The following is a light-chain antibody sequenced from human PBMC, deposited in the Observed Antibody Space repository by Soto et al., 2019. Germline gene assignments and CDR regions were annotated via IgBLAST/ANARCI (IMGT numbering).Light chain of an antibody. CDR3: SSYAGSNNFCV. CDR1: SSDVGGYNF. CDR2: EVS. J-gene: IGLJ1*01. Sequence: QSALTQPPSASGSPGQSVTISCTGTSSDVGGYNFVSWYQQHPGKAPKIMIYEVSERPSGVPDRFSGSKSGNTASLTVSGLQADDEADYYCSSYAGSNNFCVFGTGTKLTVL. V-gene: IGLV2-8*01.